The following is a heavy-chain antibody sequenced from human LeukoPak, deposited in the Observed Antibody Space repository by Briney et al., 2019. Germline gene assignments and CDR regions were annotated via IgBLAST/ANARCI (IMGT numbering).Heavy chain of an antibody. Sequence: GASVKVSCKVSGYTLTELSVHWVRQAPGKGLEWMGGFDPEDGETIYAQKFQGRVTMTEDTSTDTAYMELSSLRSEDTAVYYCVSSSSWYFDYWGQGTLVTVSS. CDR3: VSSSSWYFDY. CDR2: FDPEDGET. CDR1: GYTLTELS. D-gene: IGHD6-6*01. J-gene: IGHJ4*02. V-gene: IGHV1-24*01.